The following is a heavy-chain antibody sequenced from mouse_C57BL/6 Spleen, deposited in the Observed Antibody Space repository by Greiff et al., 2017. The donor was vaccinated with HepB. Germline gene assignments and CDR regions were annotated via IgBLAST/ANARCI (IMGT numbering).Heavy chain of an antibody. CDR3: ALPYDYDRGYYAMDY. J-gene: IGHJ4*01. CDR2: IDPEDGET. CDR1: GFNIKDYY. D-gene: IGHD2-4*01. Sequence: EVQLVESGAELVKPGASVKLSCTASGFNIKDYYMHWVKQRTEQGLEWIGRIDPEDGETKYAPKFQGKATITADTSSNTAYLQLSSLTSEDTAVYYCALPYDYDRGYYAMDYWGQGTSVTVSS. V-gene: IGHV14-2*01.